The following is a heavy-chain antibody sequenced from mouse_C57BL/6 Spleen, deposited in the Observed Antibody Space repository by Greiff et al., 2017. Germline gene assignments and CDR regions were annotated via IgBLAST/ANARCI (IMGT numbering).Heavy chain of an antibody. Sequence: QVQLQQSGPELVNPGASVKISCKASGYAFSSSWMNWVKQRPGKGLEWIGRIYPGDGDTNYNGKFKGKATLTADKSSSTAYMQLSSLTSEDPAVYFCARYGSSYVPYWYFDVWGTGTTVTVSS. CDR3: ARYGSSYVPYWYFDV. D-gene: IGHD1-1*01. CDR2: IYPGDGDT. CDR1: GYAFSSSW. J-gene: IGHJ1*03. V-gene: IGHV1-82*01.